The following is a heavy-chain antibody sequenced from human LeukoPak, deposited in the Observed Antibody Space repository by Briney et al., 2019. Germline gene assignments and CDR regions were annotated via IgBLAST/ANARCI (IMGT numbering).Heavy chain of an antibody. CDR2: INPSGGST. Sequence: GASVKVSCKASGYTFSSYYMHWVRQAPGQGLEWMGIINPSGGSTKYAQKLQGRVTMTSDTSTSTVYMELSSLRSEDTAVYYCARDDSSGPQVYWGQRTLVTVSS. D-gene: IGHD3-22*01. V-gene: IGHV1-46*01. J-gene: IGHJ4*02. CDR3: ARDDSSGPQVY. CDR1: GYTFSSYY.